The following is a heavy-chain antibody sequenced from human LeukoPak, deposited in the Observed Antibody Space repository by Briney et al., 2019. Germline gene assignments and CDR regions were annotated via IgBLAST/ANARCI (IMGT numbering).Heavy chain of an antibody. Sequence: GGSLRLSCTGSGFTFSSYSMNWVRQAPGKGLEWVSSISSSSSYIYYADSVKGRFTISRDNAKNSLYLQMNSLRAEDTAVYYCARDIAVAVPRGGFDPWGQGTLVTVSS. CDR3: ARDIAVAVPRGGFDP. D-gene: IGHD6-19*01. CDR1: GFTFSSYS. CDR2: ISSSSSYI. V-gene: IGHV3-21*01. J-gene: IGHJ5*02.